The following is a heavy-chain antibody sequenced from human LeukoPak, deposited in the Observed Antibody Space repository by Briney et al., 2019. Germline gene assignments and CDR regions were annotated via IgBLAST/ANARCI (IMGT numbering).Heavy chain of an antibody. CDR1: GGSISSYY. D-gene: IGHD6-19*01. CDR2: IYYSGST. Sequence: SETLSLTCTVSGGSISSYYWSWIRQPPGKGLEWIGYIYYSGSTNYNPSLKSRVTISVDTSKNQFSLKLGSVTAADTAVYYCARGESSGWFPPNDAFDIWGQGTMVTFFS. J-gene: IGHJ3*02. CDR3: ARGESSGWFPPNDAFDI. V-gene: IGHV4-59*01.